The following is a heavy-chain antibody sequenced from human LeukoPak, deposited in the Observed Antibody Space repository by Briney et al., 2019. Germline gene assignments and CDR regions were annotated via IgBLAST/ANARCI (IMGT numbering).Heavy chain of an antibody. CDR2: IRSKANSYAT. D-gene: IGHD3-10*01. V-gene: IGHV3-73*01. CDR3: TRLGTRNWFDP. J-gene: IGHJ5*02. CDR1: GFTFSGSA. Sequence: GGSLRLSCAASGFTFSGSAMHWVRQASGKGLEWVGRIRSKANSYATAYAASVKGRFTISRDDSKNTAYLQMNSLKTEDTAVYYSTRLGTRNWFDPWGQGTLVTVSS.